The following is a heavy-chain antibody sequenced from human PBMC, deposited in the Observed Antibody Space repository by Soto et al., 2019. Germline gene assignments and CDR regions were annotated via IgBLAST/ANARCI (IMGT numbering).Heavy chain of an antibody. D-gene: IGHD3-9*01. J-gene: IGHJ6*02. CDR2: INSDGSST. CDR3: ARGWPYYDILTGYYTEPHRYGMDV. Sequence: GGSLRLSCAASGFTFSSYWMHWVRQAPGKGLVWVSRINSDGSSTSYADSVKGRFTISRDNAKNTLYLQMNSLRAEDTAVYYCARGWPYYDILTGYYTEPHRYGMDVWGQGTTVTVSS. CDR1: GFTFSSYW. V-gene: IGHV3-74*01.